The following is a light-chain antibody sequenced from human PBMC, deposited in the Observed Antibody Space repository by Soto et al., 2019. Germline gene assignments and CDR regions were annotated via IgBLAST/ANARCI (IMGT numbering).Light chain of an antibody. J-gene: IGKJ4*01. CDR1: QDISNY. CDR2: DAS. CDR3: QQYDNLLEGLT. Sequence: DIQMTQSPSSLSASVRDRVTITCQASQDISNYLNWYQQKPGKAPKLLIYDASNLETGVPSRFSGSGSGTDFTFTISSLQPEDIATYYCQQYDNLLEGLTFGGGTKVEIK. V-gene: IGKV1-33*01.